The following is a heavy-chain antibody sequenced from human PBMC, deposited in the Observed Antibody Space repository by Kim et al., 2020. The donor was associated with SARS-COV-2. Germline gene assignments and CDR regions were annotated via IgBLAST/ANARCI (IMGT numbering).Heavy chain of an antibody. Sequence: SETLSLTCAVYGGSFSGYYWSWIRQPPGKGLEWIGEINHSGSTNYNPSLKSRVTISVDTSKNQFSLKLSSVTAADTAVYYCARGWRWLLYRYNGWYFDLWGRGTLVTVSS. D-gene: IGHD3-3*01. V-gene: IGHV4-34*01. CDR3: ARGWRWLLYRYNGWYFDL. CDR2: INHSGST. J-gene: IGHJ2*01. CDR1: GGSFSGYY.